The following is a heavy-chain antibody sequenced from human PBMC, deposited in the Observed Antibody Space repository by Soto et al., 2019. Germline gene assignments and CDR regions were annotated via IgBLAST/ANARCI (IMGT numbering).Heavy chain of an antibody. J-gene: IGHJ4*02. CDR1: GGSISSSSYY. CDR2: IYYSGST. V-gene: IGHV4-39*01. Sequence: QLQLQESGPGLVKPSETLSLTCTVSGGSISSSSYYWGWIRQPPGKGLKWIGSIYYSGSTYYNPSLKSRGTISVDTSKSQFPLKLSSVTAADAAVDYGARSIQGVVGATSQFDCWGQGTLVTGSS. CDR3: ARSIQGVVGATSQFDC. D-gene: IGHD1-26*01.